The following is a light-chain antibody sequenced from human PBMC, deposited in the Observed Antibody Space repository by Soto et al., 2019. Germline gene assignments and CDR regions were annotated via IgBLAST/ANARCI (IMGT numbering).Light chain of an antibody. J-gene: IGKJ5*01. Sequence: EIVMTQSPATLSVSPGERATLSCRASQSVSINLAWYQQKPGQAPRLLIYAASTRATGIPARFSGSGSGTEFTLTISSLQSEDFAVYYCQQYNNWPITFGQGTRLEIK. CDR3: QQYNNWPIT. CDR1: QSVSIN. CDR2: AAS. V-gene: IGKV3-15*01.